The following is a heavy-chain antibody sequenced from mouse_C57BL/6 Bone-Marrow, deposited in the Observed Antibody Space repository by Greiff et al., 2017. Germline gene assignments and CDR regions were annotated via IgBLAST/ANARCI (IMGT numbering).Heavy chain of an antibody. Sequence: EVMLVESGAGLVKPGGSLTLSCAASGFTFSSYALSWVRQTPEKRLEWVAYFSSGGDYIYYADTVKGRFTLSRDNARHTLYLQRSSLKSEDTAMYYCTREGDYYGSSYYFDYWGQGTTLTVSS. CDR2: FSSGGDYI. D-gene: IGHD1-1*01. CDR3: TREGDYYGSSYYFDY. V-gene: IGHV5-9-1*02. CDR1: GFTFSSYA. J-gene: IGHJ2*01.